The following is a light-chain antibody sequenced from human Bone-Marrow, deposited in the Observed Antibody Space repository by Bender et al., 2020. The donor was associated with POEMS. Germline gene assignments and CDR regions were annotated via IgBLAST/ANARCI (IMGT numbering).Light chain of an antibody. J-gene: IGLJ2*01. CDR1: SSDVGGYDY. V-gene: IGLV2-14*01. Sequence: QSALTQPASVSGSPGQSVTISCTGTSSDVGGYDYVSWYQQHPGKAPKLMIYDVTNRPSGVSNRFSGSKCGNTASLTISGLQAEDEAHYYCCSYAGSDTLVVGGGTKLTVL. CDR3: CSYAGSDTLV. CDR2: DVT.